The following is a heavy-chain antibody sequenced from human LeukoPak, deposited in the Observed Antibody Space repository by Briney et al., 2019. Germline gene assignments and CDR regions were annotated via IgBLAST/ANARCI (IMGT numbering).Heavy chain of an antibody. CDR1: GFTFSSYA. V-gene: IGHV3-30-3*01. Sequence: GGSLRLSCAASGFTFSSYAMHWVRQAPGKGLEWVAVISYDGSNRYYADSVKGRFTISRDNSKNTLYLQMNSLRVEDTAVYYCAGKNQLLFSAPFDPWGQGTLVTVSS. J-gene: IGHJ5*02. CDR2: ISYDGSNR. D-gene: IGHD2-2*01. CDR3: AGKNQLLFSAPFDP.